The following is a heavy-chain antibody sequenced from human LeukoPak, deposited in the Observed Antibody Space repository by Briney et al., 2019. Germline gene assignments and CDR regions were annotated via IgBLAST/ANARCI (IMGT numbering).Heavy chain of an antibody. J-gene: IGHJ4*02. CDR1: GGSISSYY. CDR3: TRDNPGMTSTDT. D-gene: IGHD1-1*01. CDR2: IYYSGRP. V-gene: IGHV4-59*12. Sequence: SETLSLTCTVSGGSISSYYWSWIRQPPGKGLEWIGYIYYSGRPNYNPSLKSRVTITVDTSKNQFSLNLTSVTAADTAVYYCTRDNPGMTSTDTWGQGTLVTVSS.